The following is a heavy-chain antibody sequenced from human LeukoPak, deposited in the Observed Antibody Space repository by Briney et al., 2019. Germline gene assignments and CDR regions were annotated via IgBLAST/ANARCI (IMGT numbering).Heavy chain of an antibody. CDR3: ASAYQDDAFDI. D-gene: IGHD3-16*01. J-gene: IGHJ3*02. V-gene: IGHV3-21*01. CDR1: GFTFINAW. Sequence: PGGSLRLSCAASGFTFINAWMAWVRQAPGKGLEWVSSISSSSSYIYYADSVKGRFTISRDNAKNSLYLQMNSLRAEDTAVYYCASAYQDDAFDIWGQGTMVTVSS. CDR2: ISSSSSYI.